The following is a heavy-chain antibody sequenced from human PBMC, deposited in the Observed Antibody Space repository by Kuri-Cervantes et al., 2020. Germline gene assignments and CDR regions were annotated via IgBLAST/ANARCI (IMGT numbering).Heavy chain of an antibody. D-gene: IGHD6-19*01. CDR3: ARDLSAVAGIGNWFDP. CDR1: GFTFSSYS. V-gene: IGHV3-21*01. J-gene: IGHJ5*02. CDR2: ISSSSSYI. Sequence: GGSLRLSCAASGFTFSSYSMNWVRQAPGKGLEWVSSISSSSSYIYYADSVKGRFTISRDNSKNTLYLQMNSLRAEDTAVYYCARDLSAVAGIGNWFDPWGQGTLVTVSS.